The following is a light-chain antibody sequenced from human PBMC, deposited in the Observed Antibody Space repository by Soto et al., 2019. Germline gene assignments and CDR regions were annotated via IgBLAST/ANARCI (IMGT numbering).Light chain of an antibody. CDR1: QSVSSN. V-gene: IGKV3-15*01. CDR2: GAS. Sequence: EIVMTQSPATLSVSPGERATLSCRASQSVSSNLAWYQQKPGQAPRLLIYGASTRATVIPARFSASGSGTEFTLTISSLQSEDVAVYYCQQYNNWPRETFGQGTKVEIK. J-gene: IGKJ1*01. CDR3: QQYNNWPRET.